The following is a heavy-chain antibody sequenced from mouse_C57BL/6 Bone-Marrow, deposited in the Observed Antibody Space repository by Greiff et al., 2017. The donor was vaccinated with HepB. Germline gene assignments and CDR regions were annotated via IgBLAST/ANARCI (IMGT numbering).Heavy chain of an antibody. CDR1: GFSFNTYA. J-gene: IGHJ3*01. CDR2: IRSKSNNYAT. V-gene: IGHV10-1*01. Sequence: EVQGVESGGGLVQPKGSLKLSCAASGFSFNTYAMNWVRQAPGKGLEWVARIRSKSNNYATYYADSVKDRFTISRDDSESMLYLQMNNLKTEDTAMYYCAYSNYVGWFAYWGQGTLVTVSA. D-gene: IGHD2-5*01. CDR3: AYSNYVGWFAY.